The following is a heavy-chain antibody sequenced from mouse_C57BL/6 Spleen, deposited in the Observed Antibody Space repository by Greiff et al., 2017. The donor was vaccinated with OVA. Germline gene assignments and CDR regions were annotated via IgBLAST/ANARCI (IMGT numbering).Heavy chain of an antibody. D-gene: IGHD2-9*01. Sequence: VQLQESGPELVKPGASVKISCKASGYAFSSSWMNWVKQRPGKGLEWIGRIYPGDGDTNYNGKFKGKATLTADKSSSTAYMQLSSLTSEDSAVYFCAREGGPYYGYDDGVADWGQGTLVTVSA. CDR1: GYAFSSSW. CDR2: IYPGDGDT. J-gene: IGHJ3*01. V-gene: IGHV1-82*01. CDR3: AREGGPYYGYDDGVAD.